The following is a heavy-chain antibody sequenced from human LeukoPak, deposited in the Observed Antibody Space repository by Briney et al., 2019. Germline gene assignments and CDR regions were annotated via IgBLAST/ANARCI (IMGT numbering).Heavy chain of an antibody. CDR3: ARVVPAARGSDGWFDT. D-gene: IGHD2-2*01. V-gene: IGHV1-18*01. Sequence: ASVKVSCKASGYTFTSYGISWVRQAPGQGLEWMGWISAYNGNTNYAQKLQGRVTMTTDTSTSTAYMELRSLRSDDTAVYYCARVVPAARGSDGWFDTWGQGTLVTVSS. J-gene: IGHJ5*02. CDR2: ISAYNGNT. CDR1: GYTFTSYG.